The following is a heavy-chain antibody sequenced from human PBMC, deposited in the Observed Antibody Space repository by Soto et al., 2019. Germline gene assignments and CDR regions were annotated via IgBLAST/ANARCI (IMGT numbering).Heavy chain of an antibody. CDR1: GFTFTNYC. CDR3: ASLPQDVSPVPGNEGPDY. D-gene: IGHD6-19*01. V-gene: IGHV3-74*01. J-gene: IGHJ4*02. CDR2: INPDVSTT. Sequence: EVQLVESGGDLVQPGGSLRLSCAASGFTFTNYCMHWVRQAPGRGLLWISRINPDVSTTFYADSVKGRFTISRDNAKNTLYLQMNSLRGEDTAVYYCASLPQDVSPVPGNEGPDYWGQGTLVTVSS.